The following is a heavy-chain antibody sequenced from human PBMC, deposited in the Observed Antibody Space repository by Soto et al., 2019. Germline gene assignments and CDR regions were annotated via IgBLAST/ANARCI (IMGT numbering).Heavy chain of an antibody. Sequence: ASVKVSCKASGYTFYSHSISWVRQAPGQGLEWMGIINLSADRTSYAQKFQGRFTVTMDTSTSTVYMELGSLRSEDTAVYYCVRDPSSGYRSFDYWGQGTLVTVSS. CDR3: VRDPSSGYRSFDY. J-gene: IGHJ4*02. D-gene: IGHD3-22*01. CDR2: INLSADRT. V-gene: IGHV1-46*02. CDR1: GYTFYSHS.